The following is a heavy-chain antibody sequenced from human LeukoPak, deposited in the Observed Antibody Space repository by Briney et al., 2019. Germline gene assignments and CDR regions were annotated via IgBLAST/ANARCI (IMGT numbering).Heavy chain of an antibody. CDR1: GFTFSSYS. V-gene: IGHV3-21*01. J-gene: IGHJ4*02. Sequence: GGSLRLSCAASGFTFSSYSMTWVRQAPGKGLEWVSSISSSSSYIYYADSVKGRFAISRDNAKNSLYLQMNSLRAEDTAVYYCAREITTNGGRYFDYWGQGTLVTVSS. CDR3: AREITTNGGRYFDY. CDR2: ISSSSSYI. D-gene: IGHD7-27*01.